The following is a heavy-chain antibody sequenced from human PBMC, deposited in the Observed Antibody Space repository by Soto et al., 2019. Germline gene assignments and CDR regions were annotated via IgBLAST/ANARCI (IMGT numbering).Heavy chain of an antibody. J-gene: IGHJ4*02. CDR1: GYTFTSYG. V-gene: IGHV1-18*01. D-gene: IGHD7-27*01. CDR2: ISAYNGIT. CDR3: TRANWYSEY. Sequence: ASVKVSCKASGYTFTSYGISWVRQASGQGLEWKGWISAYNGITNYNPSLKSRVTMSVDTSKNQLSLNLTSLTAADTAIYYCTRANWYSEYWGQGTLVTVSS.